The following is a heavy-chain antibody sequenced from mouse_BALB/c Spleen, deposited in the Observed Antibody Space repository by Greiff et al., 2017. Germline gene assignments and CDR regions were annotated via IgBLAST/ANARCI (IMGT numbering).Heavy chain of an antibody. J-gene: IGHJ2*01. CDR2: INSNGGST. Sequence: EVQRVESGGGLVQPGGSLKLSCAASGFTFSSYGMSWVRQTPDKRLELVATINSNGGSTYYPDSVKGRFTISRDNAKNTLYLQMSSLKSEDTAMYYCARDKGDRGNCYFDYWGQGTTLTVSS. D-gene: IGHD2-1*01. CDR1: GFTFSSYG. CDR3: ARDKGDRGNCYFDY. V-gene: IGHV5-6-3*01.